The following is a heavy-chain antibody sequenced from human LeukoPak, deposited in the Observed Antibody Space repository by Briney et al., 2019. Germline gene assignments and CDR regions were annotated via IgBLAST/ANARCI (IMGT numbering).Heavy chain of an antibody. Sequence: QPGGSLRLSCAASGFTFSSSAMSWVRQAPGKGLEWVSGISGSGGSTYYADSVKGRCTISRDNAKNSLYLQMNSLRAEDTAVYYCAELGITMIGGVWGKGTTVTISS. V-gene: IGHV3-23*01. CDR3: AELGITMIGGV. CDR1: GFTFSSSA. J-gene: IGHJ6*04. CDR2: ISGSGGST. D-gene: IGHD3-10*02.